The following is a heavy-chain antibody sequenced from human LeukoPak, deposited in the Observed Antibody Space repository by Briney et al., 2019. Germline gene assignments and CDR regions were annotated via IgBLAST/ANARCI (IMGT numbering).Heavy chain of an antibody. CDR1: GGTFSSYA. Sequence: SVKVSCKASGGTFSSYAISWVRQAPGQGLEWMGRIIPILGIANYAQKFQGRVTFTADKSTSTAYMELSSLRFEDTAVYYCASGKYSGYDTLDYWGRGTLVPVSS. V-gene: IGHV1-69*04. D-gene: IGHD5-12*01. CDR2: IIPILGIA. J-gene: IGHJ4*02. CDR3: ASGKYSGYDTLDY.